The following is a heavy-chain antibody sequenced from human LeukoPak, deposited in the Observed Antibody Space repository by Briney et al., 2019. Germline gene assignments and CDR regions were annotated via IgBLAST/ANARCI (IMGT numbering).Heavy chain of an antibody. CDR2: ISYDGSNK. D-gene: IGHD6-13*01. J-gene: IGHJ4*02. CDR1: GFTFSSYA. Sequence: GRSLRLSCAASGFTFSSYAMHWVRQAPGKGLEWVAVISYDGSNKYYADSVKGRFTISRDNSKNTLYLQMNSLRAEDTAAYYCARDFIAAFFDYWGQGTLVTVSS. CDR3: ARDFIAAFFDY. V-gene: IGHV3-30*04.